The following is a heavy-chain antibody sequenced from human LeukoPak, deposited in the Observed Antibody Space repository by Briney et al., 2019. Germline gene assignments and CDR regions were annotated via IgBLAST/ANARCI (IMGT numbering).Heavy chain of an antibody. D-gene: IGHD1-7*01. CDR2: ISHSGST. V-gene: IGHV4-34*01. Sequence: SETLSLTCAVDGGSIFGYYWSWIRQPPGKGLEWIGEISHSGSTNYNPSLKSRVTTSVDTSKKKFSLKLYFVTAADTAVYYCARVTIAGTTWDYFDYWGQGTLVTVSS. J-gene: IGHJ4*02. CDR3: ARVTIAGTTWDYFDY. CDR1: GGSIFGYY.